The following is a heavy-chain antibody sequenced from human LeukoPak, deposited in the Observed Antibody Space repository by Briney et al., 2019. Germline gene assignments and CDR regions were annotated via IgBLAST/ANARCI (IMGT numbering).Heavy chain of an antibody. D-gene: IGHD3-10*01. CDR1: GFTFSNYG. V-gene: IGHV3-30*02. CDR3: AKDQDYKSYYYYMDV. J-gene: IGHJ6*03. Sequence: GGSLRLSCAASGFTFSNYGMHWVRQAPGKGLEWVAFIRYDGSNKYYADSVKGRFTISRDNSKNTLYLQMNSLRAEDTAVYYCAKDQDYKSYYYYMDVWGKGTTVTVSS. CDR2: IRYDGSNK.